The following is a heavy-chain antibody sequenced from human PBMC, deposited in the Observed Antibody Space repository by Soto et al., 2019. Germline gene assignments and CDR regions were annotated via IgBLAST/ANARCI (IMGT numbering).Heavy chain of an antibody. CDR3: ARGQVVAAQH. Sequence: SETLSLTCTVSGGSISSYYWSWIRQPPGKGLEWVGYIYFRGSTNYNPSLKSRVTISVDTSKNQFSLKLSSVTAADTAVYYCARGQVVAAQHWGQGTLVTVSS. CDR1: GGSISSYY. J-gene: IGHJ4*02. CDR2: IYFRGST. D-gene: IGHD2-15*01. V-gene: IGHV4-59*12.